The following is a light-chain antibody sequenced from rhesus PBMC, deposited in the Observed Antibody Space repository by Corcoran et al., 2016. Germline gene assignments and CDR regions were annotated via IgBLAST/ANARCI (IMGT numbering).Light chain of an antibody. CDR1: QGISSY. V-gene: IGKV1-32*02. Sequence: DIQMSQSPSSLSASVGVRVTITCRESQGISSYVNWYQQKPGKAPQLLSNYANSMESGVPSRFSGSGSGTYFTLPLSGLQPEYFATYSCQQGNSNPLSFGQGNKVEIK. CDR3: QQGNSNPLS. CDR2: YAN. J-gene: IGKJ2*01.